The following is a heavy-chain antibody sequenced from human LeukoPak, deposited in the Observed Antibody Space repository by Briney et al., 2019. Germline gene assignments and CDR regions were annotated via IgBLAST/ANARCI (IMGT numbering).Heavy chain of an antibody. D-gene: IGHD3-16*01. CDR3: ATYKYDYVWGNQHFDY. J-gene: IGHJ4*02. CDR1: NASISSNTYY. V-gene: IGHV4-39*07. Sequence: SETLSLTCSVSNASISSNTYYRAWIRQPPGKGLEYIGSINYRGSTYYNPSLKSRVTLSVDTSKNQFSLKLNSVTAADTAVYYCATYKYDYVWGNQHFDYWGQGTLVAVSS. CDR2: INYRGST.